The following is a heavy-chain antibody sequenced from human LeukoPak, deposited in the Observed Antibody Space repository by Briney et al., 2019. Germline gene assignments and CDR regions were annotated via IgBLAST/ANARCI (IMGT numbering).Heavy chain of an antibody. D-gene: IGHD4-17*01. V-gene: IGHV4-59*01. CDR1: GGSIRGYY. CDR2: IYSSGST. Sequence: SETLSLTCNVSGGSIRGYYWSWIRQPPGKGLEWIGYIYSSGSTNYNPSLKSRVTMSVDTSKNQFSLKVSSVTAADTAVYYCARVRGDYGEDSYYYYMDVWGKGTTVTIPS. CDR3: ARVRGDYGEDSYYYYMDV. J-gene: IGHJ6*03.